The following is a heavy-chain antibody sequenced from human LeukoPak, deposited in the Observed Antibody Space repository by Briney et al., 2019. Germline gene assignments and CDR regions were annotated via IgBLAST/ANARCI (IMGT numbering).Heavy chain of an antibody. V-gene: IGHV3-7*01. CDR3: ARVVGRIRGIQYYFDY. CDR2: IKQDGREK. Sequence: PGGSLRLSCAASGFTFSSYWMSWVPQAPGKGLEWVANIKQDGREKYSVDSVKGRFTISRDNAKISLYLQMNGRRAEDTAVYYCARVVGRIRGIQYYFDYWGEGTLVTVSS. D-gene: IGHD3-10*01. J-gene: IGHJ4*02. CDR1: GFTFSSYW.